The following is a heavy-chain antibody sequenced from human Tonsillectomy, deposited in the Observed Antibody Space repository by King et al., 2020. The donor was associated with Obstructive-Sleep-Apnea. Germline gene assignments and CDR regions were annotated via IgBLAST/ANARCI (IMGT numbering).Heavy chain of an antibody. CDR1: GYTFTSYG. D-gene: IGHD2-8*01. Sequence: QLVQSGAEVKKPGASVKVSCKASGYTFTSYGISWVRQAPGQGLEWMGWISAYTGNTDYAQKLQGRVTITTDTSTTTAYMELRSLRSDDTAVYYCARFLNEYCTNGVCHDYYYYGMDVWGQGTTVTVSS. V-gene: IGHV1-18*04. CDR2: ISAYTGNT. J-gene: IGHJ6*02. CDR3: ARFLNEYCTNGVCHDYYYYGMDV.